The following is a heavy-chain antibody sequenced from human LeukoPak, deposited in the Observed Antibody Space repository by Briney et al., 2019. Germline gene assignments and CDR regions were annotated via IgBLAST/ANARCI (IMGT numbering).Heavy chain of an antibody. J-gene: IGHJ4*02. CDR3: ARVSSGWPLWFDY. D-gene: IGHD6-19*01. Sequence: SETLSLTCTVSGGSISSYYWSWIRQPAGKGLEWIGRIYTSGSTNYNTSLKRRVTISVDTSNTQFSLKLSSVTAADTAVYYCARVSSGWPLWFDYRGQGTLVTVSS. CDR2: IYTSGST. V-gene: IGHV4-4*07. CDR1: GGSISSYY.